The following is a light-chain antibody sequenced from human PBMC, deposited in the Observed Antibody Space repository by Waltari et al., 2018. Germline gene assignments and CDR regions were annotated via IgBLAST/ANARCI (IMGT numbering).Light chain of an antibody. V-gene: IGLV2-23*02. CDR3: CSYAGTSDV. CDR2: GVS. CDR1: SSDVGNYNL. J-gene: IGLJ1*01. Sequence: QSALTQPASVSGSPGQSITIPCTGISSDVGNYNLFAWYQQHPDKAPKLMIYGVSKRPSGVYNRFSGTKSGNTASRTISGLQAEDEADYYCCSYAGTSDVFGTGTKVTVL.